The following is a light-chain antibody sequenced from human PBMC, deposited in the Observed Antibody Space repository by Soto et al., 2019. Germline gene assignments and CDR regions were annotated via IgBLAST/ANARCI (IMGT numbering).Light chain of an antibody. Sequence: EIMMPQSPATLSVSPGERATLSCRASPSVSSSLAWYQQKPGQAPRLLIYGASTRATGIPARFSGSGSGTEFTLTISSLQSEDSAVYYCQQYNNWPPVTFGQGTRLEI. V-gene: IGKV3D-15*01. J-gene: IGKJ5*01. CDR2: GAS. CDR3: QQYNNWPPVT. CDR1: PSVSSS.